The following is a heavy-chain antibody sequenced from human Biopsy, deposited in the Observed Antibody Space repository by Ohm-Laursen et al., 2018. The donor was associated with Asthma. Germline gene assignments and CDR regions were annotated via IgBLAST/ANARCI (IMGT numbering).Heavy chain of an antibody. D-gene: IGHD3-22*01. CDR1: GFTFSDYY. CDR3: ARAQDYYDSRGYYRSFDY. Sequence: SLRLSCAASGFTFSDYYMSWIRQAPGKGLEWVAYISRANPWTDSTIYYADSVKGRFTISRDNAKDLLYLQMNSLRAADTAVYYCARAQDYYDSRGYYRSFDYWGQGTLVTVSS. CDR2: ISRANPWTDSTI. V-gene: IGHV3-11*01. J-gene: IGHJ4*02.